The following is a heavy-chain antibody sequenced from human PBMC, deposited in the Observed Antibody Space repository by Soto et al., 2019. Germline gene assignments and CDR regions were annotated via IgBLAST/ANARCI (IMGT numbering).Heavy chain of an antibody. CDR1: GFTFSSYA. D-gene: IGHD2-15*01. V-gene: IGHV3-23*01. J-gene: IGHJ6*02. Sequence: GGSLRLSCAASGFTFSSYAMSWVRQAPGKGLEWVSAISGSGGSTYYADSVKGRFAISRDNSKNTLYLQMNSLRAEDTAVYYCAKSGFFRMEDYYYYGMDVWGQGTTVTV. CDR3: AKSGFFRMEDYYYYGMDV. CDR2: ISGSGGST.